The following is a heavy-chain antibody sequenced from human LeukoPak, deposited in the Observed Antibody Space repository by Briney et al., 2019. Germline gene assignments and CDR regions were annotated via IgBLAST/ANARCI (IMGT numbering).Heavy chain of an antibody. J-gene: IGHJ4*02. V-gene: IGHV1-69*04. CDR2: IIPILGIA. Sequence: SVKVSCKASGGTFSSYAISWVRQAPGQGLEWMGRIIPILGIANYAQKFQGRVTITADKSTSTAYMELRSLRSDDTAVYYCARDLRDYVWGSYPNDYWGQGTLVTVSS. CDR1: GGTFSSYA. D-gene: IGHD3-16*02. CDR3: ARDLRDYVWGSYPNDY.